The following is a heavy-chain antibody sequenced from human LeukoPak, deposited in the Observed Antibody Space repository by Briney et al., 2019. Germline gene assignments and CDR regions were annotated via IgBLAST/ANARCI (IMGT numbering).Heavy chain of an antibody. V-gene: IGHV4-59*11. J-gene: IGHJ3*02. CDR2: VYDIGST. CDR1: GDSIGSHY. D-gene: IGHD2-15*01. Sequence: TPSETLSLTCTVSGDSIGSHYWTWIRQTPGKGLEWIGYVYDIGSTKYNPSLKSRVTISVDTSKNQFSLKLSSVTAADTAVYYCARDKLGYCSGGSCYGSAFDIWGQGTMVTVSS. CDR3: ARDKLGYCSGGSCYGSAFDI.